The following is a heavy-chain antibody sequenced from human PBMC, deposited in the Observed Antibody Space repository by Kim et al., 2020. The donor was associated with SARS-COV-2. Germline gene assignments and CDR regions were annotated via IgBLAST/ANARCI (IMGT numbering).Heavy chain of an antibody. Sequence: SETLSLTCTVSGGSISSYYWSWIRQPPGKGLEWIGYIYYSGSTNYNPSLKSRVTISVDTSKNQFSLKLSSVTAADTAVYYCAGYYDFWSGFDYWGQGTLVTVSS. V-gene: IGHV4-59*08. CDR1: GGSISSYY. J-gene: IGHJ4*02. CDR3: AGYYDFWSGFDY. D-gene: IGHD3-3*01. CDR2: IYYSGST.